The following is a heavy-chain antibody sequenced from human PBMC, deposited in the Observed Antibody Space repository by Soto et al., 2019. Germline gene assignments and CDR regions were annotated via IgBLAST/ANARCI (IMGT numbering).Heavy chain of an antibody. J-gene: IGHJ4*02. CDR1: GFTFTSHN. CDR2: ISPYDHSF. D-gene: IGHD3-10*01. CDR3: ARELSTMLRAYN. V-gene: IGHV3-21*02. Sequence: EVQLVESGGGLVKPGGSLRLSCAASGFTFTSHNIYWLRQAPGKGLEWVSSISPYDHSFYYADSVKGRFTVSKDNAKSSVYLQMDSLRAEDTAIYYCARELSTMLRAYNWGQGTLVTVSS.